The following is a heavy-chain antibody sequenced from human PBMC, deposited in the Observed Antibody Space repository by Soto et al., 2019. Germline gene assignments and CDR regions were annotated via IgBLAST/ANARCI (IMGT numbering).Heavy chain of an antibody. CDR3: ATMGTPATGLYFFDY. D-gene: IGHD2-15*01. CDR2: ISYSGST. J-gene: IGHJ4*02. Sequence: QVQLQESGPGLVKPSQTLSLTCTVSGGSISSGNYYWSWIRQPPGKGLGWIGFISYSGSTYYSTSLKSRVTISVDTSKSQFSLNPSCVTAADTAVYYCATMGTPATGLYFFDYWGQGSLVTVSS. CDR1: GGSISSGNYY. V-gene: IGHV4-30-4*01.